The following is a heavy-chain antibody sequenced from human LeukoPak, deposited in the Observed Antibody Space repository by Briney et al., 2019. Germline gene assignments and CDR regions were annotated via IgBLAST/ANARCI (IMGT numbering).Heavy chain of an antibody. CDR2: IYYSGST. Sequence: SETLSLTCTVSGGSISSYYWSWIRQPPGKGLEWIGYIYYSGSTNYNPSLKSRVTISVDTSKNQFSLKLSSVTAADTAVYYCARGGIVVVPAAASFDSWGQGTMVTVSS. CDR3: ARGGIVVVPAAASFDS. V-gene: IGHV4-59*01. J-gene: IGHJ3*02. CDR1: GGSISSYY. D-gene: IGHD2-2*01.